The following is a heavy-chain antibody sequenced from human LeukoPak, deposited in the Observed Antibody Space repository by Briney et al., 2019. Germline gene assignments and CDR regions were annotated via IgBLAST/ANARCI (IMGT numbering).Heavy chain of an antibody. Sequence: SGGSLRLSCAASGFTFSNAWMSWVRQAPGKGLEWVGRIKSKTDGGTTDYAAPVKGRFTISRDDSKNTLYLQMNSLKTEDTAVYYCTTAPYYYGSGSYYSIDYWGQGILVTVSS. CDR1: GFTFSNAW. CDR2: IKSKTDGGTT. V-gene: IGHV3-15*01. D-gene: IGHD3-10*01. J-gene: IGHJ4*02. CDR3: TTAPYYYGSGSYYSIDY.